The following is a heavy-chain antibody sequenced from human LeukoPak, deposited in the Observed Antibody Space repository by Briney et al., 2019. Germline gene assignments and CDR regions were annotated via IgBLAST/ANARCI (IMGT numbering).Heavy chain of an antibody. V-gene: IGHV3-30*04. CDR1: GINFSGYA. CDR2: ISYDGSNK. D-gene: IGHD6-19*01. J-gene: IGHJ4*02. CDR3: ATAYSSGWADY. Sequence: GGSLRLSCAASGINFSGYAMHWVRQAPGKGLEWVAIISYDGSNKNYADSVKGRLTISRDNSNNMLFLQLNSLRTDDTAVYFCATAYSSGWADYWGQGTLVSVSS.